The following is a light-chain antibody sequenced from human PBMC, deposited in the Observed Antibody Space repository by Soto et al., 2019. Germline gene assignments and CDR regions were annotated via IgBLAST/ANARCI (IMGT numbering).Light chain of an antibody. V-gene: IGKV3-20*01. J-gene: IGKJ3*01. CDR2: GAS. CDR1: QSVSSSY. Sequence: EIVLTQSPGTLSLSPGERATLSCRASQSVSSSYLAWYQQRPGQAPRLPIFGASYRATGIPDRFSGSGSGTDFTLTISRLEPEDFAVYYCQQYNSSPPEFTFGPGTKVDSK. CDR3: QQYNSSPPEFT.